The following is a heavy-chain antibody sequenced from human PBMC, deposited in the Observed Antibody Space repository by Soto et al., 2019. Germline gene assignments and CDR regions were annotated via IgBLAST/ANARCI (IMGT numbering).Heavy chain of an antibody. CDR1: GFTFSRYA. J-gene: IGHJ1*01. D-gene: IGHD2-2*01. V-gene: IGHV3-64*01. Sequence: EVQLVESGGGLVQPGGSLRLSCAASGFTFSRYAMHWVRQAPGKGLEYVSAISSNGGSTYYANSVKGRFTISRDNAKNTLYRQMGSLRAEDMAVYYCARGRYCSSTSCPDFQHWGQGTLVTVSS. CDR3: ARGRYCSSTSCPDFQH. CDR2: ISSNGGST.